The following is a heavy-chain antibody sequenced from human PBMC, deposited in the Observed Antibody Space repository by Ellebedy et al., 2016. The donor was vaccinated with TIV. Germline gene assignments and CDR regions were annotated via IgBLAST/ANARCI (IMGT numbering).Heavy chain of an antibody. CDR2: IVAGYGDT. CDR1: GSIFSTSG. J-gene: IGHJ4*01. Sequence: GGSLRLXCAASGSIFSTSGMTWVRQAPGRGLEWVSTIVAGYGDTHYAESVKGRFTISRDNSKNTLYLQMNSLRGDDTAIYYCAKCVIQSTGWCNYLENWGHGTLVTVTS. V-gene: IGHV3-23*01. CDR3: AKCVIQSTGWCNYLEN. D-gene: IGHD6-19*01.